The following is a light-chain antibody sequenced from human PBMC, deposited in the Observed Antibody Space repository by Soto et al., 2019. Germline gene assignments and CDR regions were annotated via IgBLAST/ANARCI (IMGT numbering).Light chain of an antibody. CDR2: GAS. J-gene: IGKJ1*01. CDR3: QQYGSSYPWT. CDR1: QSVAGN. V-gene: IGKV3-20*01. Sequence: IVMTQSPATLSVSPGETATLSCRASQSVAGNLAWYQQKPGQAPRLLIYGASTRATGIPDRFSGSGSGTDFTLTIRRLEPEDFAVYYCQQYGSSYPWTFGQGTKVDI.